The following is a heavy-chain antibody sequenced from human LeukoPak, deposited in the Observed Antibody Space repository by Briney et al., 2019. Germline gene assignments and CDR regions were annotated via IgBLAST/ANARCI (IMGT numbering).Heavy chain of an antibody. V-gene: IGHV1-24*01. CDR3: ARDGNYYDSSGYYQIFPFDY. J-gene: IGHJ4*02. CDR2: FDPEDGET. CDR1: GYTLTELS. Sequence: GASVKVSCKVSGYTLTELSMHWVRQAPGKGLEWMGGFDPEDGETIYAQKSQGRVTMTTDTSTSTAYMELRSLRSDDTAVYYCARDGNYYDSSGYYQIFPFDYWGQGTLVTVSS. D-gene: IGHD3-22*01.